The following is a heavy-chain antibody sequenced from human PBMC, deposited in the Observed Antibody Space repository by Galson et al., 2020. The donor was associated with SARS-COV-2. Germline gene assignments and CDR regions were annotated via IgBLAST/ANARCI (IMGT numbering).Heavy chain of an antibody. CDR1: GFTFSSYA. D-gene: IGHD1-26*01. Sequence: QAGGSLRLSCAASGFTFSSYAMSWVRQAPGKGLEWVSAISGSGGSTYYADSVKGRFTVSRDNSKNTLYLQMNSLRAEDTAVYYCAKDPLSSGSYSDYFDYWGQGTLVTVSS. J-gene: IGHJ4*02. CDR2: ISGSGGST. CDR3: AKDPLSSGSYSDYFDY. V-gene: IGHV3-23*01.